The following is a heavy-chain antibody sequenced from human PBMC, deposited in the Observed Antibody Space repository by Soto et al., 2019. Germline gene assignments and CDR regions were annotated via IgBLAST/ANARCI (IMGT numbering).Heavy chain of an antibody. V-gene: IGHV3-23*01. D-gene: IGHD2-2*01. J-gene: IGHJ4*02. CDR3: AKVRWEVPAALYPVD. CDR2: ISGSGGST. Sequence: GGSLRLSCAASGFTFSSYAMSWVRQAPGKGLEWVSGISGSGGSTYYADSVKGRFTISRDNSKNTLYLQMNSLRAEDTAVYYCAKVRWEVPAALYPVDWGQGTLVTVSS. CDR1: GFTFSSYA.